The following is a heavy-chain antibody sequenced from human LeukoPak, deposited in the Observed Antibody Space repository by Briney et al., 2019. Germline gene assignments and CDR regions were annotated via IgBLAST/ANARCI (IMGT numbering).Heavy chain of an antibody. D-gene: IGHD3-22*01. CDR2: INQEGSEK. V-gene: IGHV3-7*01. CDR3: ASSHSDTSGYYYGVFDY. J-gene: IGHJ4*02. Sequence: GGSLRLSCAASGFTFSSYSMNWVRQAPGKGLEWVANINQEGSEKYYGDFVKGRFTISRDNAKNSLYLQMRSLRAEDTALYYCASSHSDTSGYYYGVFDYWGQGTLVTVS. CDR1: GFTFSSYS.